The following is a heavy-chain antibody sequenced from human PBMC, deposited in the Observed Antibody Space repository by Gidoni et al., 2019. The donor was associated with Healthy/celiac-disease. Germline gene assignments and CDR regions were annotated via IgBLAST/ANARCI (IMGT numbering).Heavy chain of an antibody. CDR1: GYTFTSSY. J-gene: IGHJ6*02. D-gene: IGHD6-13*01. Sequence: QVQRVQSGAEVKKPGAAVKVYVKASGYTFTSSYMHWVRQAPGQGLEWMGIINPSGGSTSYAQKFQGRVTMTRDTSTSTVYMELSSLRSEDTAVYYCARVPDPDIAANYYGMDVWGQGTTVTVSS. V-gene: IGHV1-46*01. CDR2: INPSGGST. CDR3: ARVPDPDIAANYYGMDV.